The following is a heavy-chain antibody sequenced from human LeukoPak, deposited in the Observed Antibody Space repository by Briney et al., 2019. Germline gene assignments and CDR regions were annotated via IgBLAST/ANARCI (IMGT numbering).Heavy chain of an antibody. D-gene: IGHD3-16*01. Sequence: ASVKVSGKASGYTFTGYYMHWVRQAPGQGLEWMGWNNPNSGGTNYAQKFQGRVTMTRDTSISTAYMELSRLRSDDTAVYYCARSEISKDRKGGDWFDPWGQGTLVTVSS. V-gene: IGHV1-2*02. CDR1: GYTFTGYY. CDR2: NNPNSGGT. CDR3: ARSEISKDRKGGDWFDP. J-gene: IGHJ5*02.